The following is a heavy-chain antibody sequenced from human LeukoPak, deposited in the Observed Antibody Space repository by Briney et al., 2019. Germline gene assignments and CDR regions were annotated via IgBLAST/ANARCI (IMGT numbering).Heavy chain of an antibody. D-gene: IGHD4-23*01. CDR2: INHSGST. V-gene: IGHV4-34*01. Sequence: KPSETLSLTCAVYGGSFSGYYWSWIRQPPGKGLEWIGEINHSGSTNDNPSLKSRVTISVDTSKNQFSLKLSSVTAADTAVYYCARGFGGPGNSGIIDYWGQGTLVTVSS. CDR3: ARGFGGPGNSGIIDY. J-gene: IGHJ4*02. CDR1: GGSFSGYY.